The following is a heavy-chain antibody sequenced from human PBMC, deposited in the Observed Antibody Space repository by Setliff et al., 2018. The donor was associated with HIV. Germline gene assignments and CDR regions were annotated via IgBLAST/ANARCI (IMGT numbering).Heavy chain of an antibody. CDR1: GGSFSGYY. Sequence: PSETLSLTCAVYGGSFSGYYWSWIRQPPGKGLEWIGEINHSGSTNYNPSLKSRVTISVDTSKNQFSLKLGSVTAADTAVFYCARLTTTYYYDSSAYYHPVWGQGTLVTVS. V-gene: IGHV4-34*01. CDR2: INHSGST. J-gene: IGHJ4*02. CDR3: ARLTTTYYYDSSAYYHPV. D-gene: IGHD3-22*01.